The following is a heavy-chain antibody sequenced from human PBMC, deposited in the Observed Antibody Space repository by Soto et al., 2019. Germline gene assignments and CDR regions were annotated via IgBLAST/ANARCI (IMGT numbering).Heavy chain of an antibody. CDR2: ISSSSSTI. Sequence: GGSLRLSCAASGFTFSSYSMNWVRQAPGKGLEWVSYISSSSSTIYYADSVKGRFTISRDNAKNSLYLQMNSLRAEDTAVHYCARDGYCSGGNCYPLDYWGQGTLVTVSS. D-gene: IGHD2-15*01. V-gene: IGHV3-48*01. J-gene: IGHJ4*02. CDR3: ARDGYCSGGNCYPLDY. CDR1: GFTFSSYS.